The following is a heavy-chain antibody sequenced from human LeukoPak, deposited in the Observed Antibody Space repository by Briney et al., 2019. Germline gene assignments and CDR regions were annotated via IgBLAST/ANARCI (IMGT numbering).Heavy chain of an antibody. Sequence: AGSLRLSCAASGFTFSTYWMLWVRQAPGKGLEWVANIKGAGSEKHYVDSVKGRFTISRDNAKNSLYLQMNSLRAEDTALYYCARGMTWSAYWGQGTLVSVAS. V-gene: IGHV3-7*04. CDR3: ARGMTWSAY. J-gene: IGHJ4*02. CDR2: IKGAGSEK. CDR1: GFTFSTYW. D-gene: IGHD2-21*02.